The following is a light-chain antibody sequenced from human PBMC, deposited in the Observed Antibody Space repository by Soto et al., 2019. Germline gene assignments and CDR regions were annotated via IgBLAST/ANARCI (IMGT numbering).Light chain of an antibody. Sequence: EIVMTQSPATLAGSPGETVTLSCRASQSLSGNLAWYQQKPGQAPRLLIFRASTRATGVPARFSGRGSGTEFTLTISSLEPEDFAVYYCQQRSNWPPWTFGQGTKVDIK. CDR1: QSLSGN. CDR2: RAS. J-gene: IGKJ1*01. CDR3: QQRSNWPPWT. V-gene: IGKV3-11*01.